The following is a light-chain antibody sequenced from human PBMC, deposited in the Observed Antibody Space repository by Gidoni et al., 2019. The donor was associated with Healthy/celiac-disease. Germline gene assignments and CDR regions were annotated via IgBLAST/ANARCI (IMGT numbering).Light chain of an antibody. CDR3: QQYYSYPRQ. CDR1: QGISSY. CDR2: AAS. V-gene: IGKV1-8*01. Sequence: AIRMTQSPSSFSASTGDRVTITCRASQGISSYLAWYQQKPGKAPKFLIYAASTLQSGVPSRFSGSGSGTDFTLTISCLQSEDFATYYCQQYYSYPRQFGQGTKVEIK. J-gene: IGKJ1*01.